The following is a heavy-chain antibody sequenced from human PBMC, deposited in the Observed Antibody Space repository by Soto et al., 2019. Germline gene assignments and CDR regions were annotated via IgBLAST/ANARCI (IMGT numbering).Heavy chain of an antibody. CDR3: AKDIRANLNYDFWSGYDPAQYYYYMDV. CDR1: GFTFDDYA. D-gene: IGHD3-3*01. V-gene: IGHV3-9*01. Sequence: GGSLRLSCAASGFTFDDYAMHWVRQAPGKGLEWVSGISWNSGSIGYADSVKGRFTISRDNAKNSLYLQMNSLRAEDTALYYCAKDIRANLNYDFWSGYDPAQYYYYMDVWGKGTTVTVSS. J-gene: IGHJ6*03. CDR2: ISWNSGSI.